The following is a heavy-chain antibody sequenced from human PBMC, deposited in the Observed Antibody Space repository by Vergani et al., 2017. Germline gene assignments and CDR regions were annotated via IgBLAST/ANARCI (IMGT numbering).Heavy chain of an antibody. V-gene: IGHV5-51*03. Sequence: EAQLVQSGAELRKPGESLKISCKVSGYTLTSYLVAWVRQMPGRGMECLGVIYPRESAAVYSPSFEGQVSFSVDRSINIACLHWTSLRPSDTAIYFCTGTITVVALGAFNIGGPGPMVTVPS. D-gene: IGHD5-12*01. CDR1: GYTLTSYL. CDR2: IYPRESAA. CDR3: TGTITVVALGAFNI. J-gene: IGHJ3*02.